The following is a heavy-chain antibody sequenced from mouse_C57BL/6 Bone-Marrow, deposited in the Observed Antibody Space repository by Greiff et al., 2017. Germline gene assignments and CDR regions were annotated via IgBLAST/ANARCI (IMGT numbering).Heavy chain of an antibody. CDR3: ARWRWLLRGDYAMDY. CDR1: GYTFTSYW. V-gene: IGHV1-59*01. D-gene: IGHD2-3*01. J-gene: IGHJ4*01. Sequence: VQLQQPGAELVRPGTSVKLSCKASGYTFTSYWMHWVKQRPGQGLEWIGVIDPSDSYTNSNQKFKGKATLTVDTSSSTAYMQLSSLTSEDSAVYYCARWRWLLRGDYAMDYWGQGTSVTVSS. CDR2: IDPSDSYT.